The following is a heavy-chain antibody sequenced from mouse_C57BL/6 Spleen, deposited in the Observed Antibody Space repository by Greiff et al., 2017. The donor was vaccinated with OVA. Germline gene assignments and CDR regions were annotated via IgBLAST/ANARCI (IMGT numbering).Heavy chain of an antibody. V-gene: IGHV5-12*01. J-gene: IGHJ3*01. D-gene: IGHD4-1*01. CDR1: GFTFSDYY. Sequence: EVKLMESGGGLVQPGGSLKLSCAASGFTFSDYYMYWVRQTPEKRLEWVAYISNGGGSTYYPDTVKGRFTISRDNAKNTLYLQMSRLKSEDTAMYYCASPNWDGNRFAYWGQGTLVTVSA. CDR3: ASPNWDGNRFAY. CDR2: ISNGGGST.